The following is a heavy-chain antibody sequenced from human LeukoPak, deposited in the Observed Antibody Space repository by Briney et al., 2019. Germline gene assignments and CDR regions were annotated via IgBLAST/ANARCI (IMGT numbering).Heavy chain of an antibody. Sequence: SETLSLTCAVSGGSISSGGYYWSWIRQPPGKGLEWIGYIYHSGSTYYNPSLKSRVTISVDRSKNQFSLELSSVTAADTAVYYCARGEVGYSGYDSGYNWFDPWGQGTLVTVSS. CDR2: IYHSGST. CDR3: ARGEVGYSGYDSGYNWFDP. D-gene: IGHD5-12*01. J-gene: IGHJ5*02. CDR1: GGSISSGGYY. V-gene: IGHV4-30-2*01.